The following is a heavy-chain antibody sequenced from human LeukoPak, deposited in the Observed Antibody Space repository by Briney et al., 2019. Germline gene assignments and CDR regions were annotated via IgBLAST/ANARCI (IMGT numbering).Heavy chain of an antibody. CDR3: ARGWSVGAELDNWFDP. J-gene: IGHJ5*02. V-gene: IGHV4-34*01. Sequence: SETLSLTCAVYGGSFSGYYWSWIRQPPGKGLEWIGEINHSGSTNYNPSLKSRVTSKNQFSLKLSSVTAADTAVYYCARGWSVGAELDNWFDPWGQGTLVTVSS. CDR1: GGSFSGYY. CDR2: INHSGST. D-gene: IGHD1-26*01.